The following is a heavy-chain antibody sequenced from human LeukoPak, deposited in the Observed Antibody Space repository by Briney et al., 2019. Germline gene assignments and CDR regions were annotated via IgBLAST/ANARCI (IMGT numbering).Heavy chain of an antibody. CDR2: ISSSSSYI. D-gene: IGHD2-2*01. CDR3: ARPSDCNSTSCKPYYFDY. J-gene: IGHJ4*02. V-gene: IGHV3-21*01. CDR1: GFTFSSYS. Sequence: GGSLRLSCAASGFTFSSYSMNWVRQAPGKGLEWVSSISSSSSYIYYADSVKGRFTISRDNAKNSLYLQMNSLRAEDTAVYYCARPSDCNSTSCKPYYFDYWGQGTLVTVSS.